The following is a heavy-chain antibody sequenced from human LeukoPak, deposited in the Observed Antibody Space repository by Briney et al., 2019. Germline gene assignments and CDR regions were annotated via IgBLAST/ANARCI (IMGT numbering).Heavy chain of an antibody. D-gene: IGHD2-2*01. V-gene: IGHV3-30*04. Sequence: GRSLRLSCAASGFTFRSYAMHWVRQAPGKGLEGMAVISYDGSNKYYTDSVKGRFTISRDNSKNTLFLQMNSLRAEATAVYCCARGRLGGCSRTSCYAYYYGMDVWGKGTTVTVSS. J-gene: IGHJ6*04. CDR3: ARGRLGGCSRTSCYAYYYGMDV. CDR2: ISYDGSNK. CDR1: GFTFRSYA.